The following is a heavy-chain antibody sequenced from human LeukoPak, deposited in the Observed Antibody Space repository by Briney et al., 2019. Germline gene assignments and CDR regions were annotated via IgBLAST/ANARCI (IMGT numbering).Heavy chain of an antibody. CDR1: GYTFTSYG. J-gene: IGHJ5*02. CDR3: ARDSGFENWFDP. Sequence: ASVKVSCKASGYTFTSYGISWVRQAPGQGLEWMGWISADNGNTNYAQKFQGRVTMTTDTSTSTAYMELRSLRSDDTALYYCARDSGFENWFDPWGQGTLVTVSS. CDR2: ISADNGNT. D-gene: IGHD3-10*01. V-gene: IGHV1-18*01.